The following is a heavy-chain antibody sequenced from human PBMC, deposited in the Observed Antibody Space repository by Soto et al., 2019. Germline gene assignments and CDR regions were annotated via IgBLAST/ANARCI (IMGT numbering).Heavy chain of an antibody. CDR3: AKDMGGTTSYYYYGMDV. CDR2: ISWNSGSI. Sequence: EVQLVESGGGLVQPGRSLRLSCAASGLTFDDYAMHWVRQAPGKGLEWVSGISWNSGSIGYADSVKGRFTISRDNAKNXLYLQMNSLRAEDTALYYCAKDMGGTTSYYYYGMDVWGQGTTVTVSS. D-gene: IGHD1-7*01. J-gene: IGHJ6*02. V-gene: IGHV3-9*01. CDR1: GLTFDDYA.